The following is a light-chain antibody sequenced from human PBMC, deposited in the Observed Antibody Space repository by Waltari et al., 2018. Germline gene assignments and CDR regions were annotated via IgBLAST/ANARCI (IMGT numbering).Light chain of an antibody. V-gene: IGLV4-69*01. CDR2: VNSDGSH. Sequence: QLVLTQSPSASASMGASVKLTCTLSSGHTTNIIAWLPQKPEKGPRYLMKVNSDGSHNKGVAIPDRFSGSSSGPERYLTISSLQSADEADYYCQTGGHGTWVFGGGTRLTVL. CDR3: QTGGHGTWV. J-gene: IGLJ3*02. CDR1: SGHTTNI.